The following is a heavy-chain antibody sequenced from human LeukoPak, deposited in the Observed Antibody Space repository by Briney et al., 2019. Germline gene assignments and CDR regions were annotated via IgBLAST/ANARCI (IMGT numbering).Heavy chain of an antibody. CDR1: GGTFSNLA. D-gene: IGHD3-3*01. J-gene: IGHJ1*01. CDR2: INPKSGGT. CDR3: ASAAFWSEYFQH. V-gene: IGHV1-2*02. Sequence: ASVKVSCKASGGTFSNLAISWVRQAPGQGLEWMGWINPKSGGTNYAQKFQGRVTMTRDTSISTGHMELSRLRTDDTAVYYCASAAFWSEYFQHWGQGTLVTVSS.